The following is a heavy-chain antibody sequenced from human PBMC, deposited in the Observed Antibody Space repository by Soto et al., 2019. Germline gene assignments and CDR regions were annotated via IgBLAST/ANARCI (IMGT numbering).Heavy chain of an antibody. Sequence: SGKGLEWIGRIRAKPNNYATAYAASVKGRFTISRDDSKNTAYLQMNSLKTEDTAVYYCAKDRGDCSGGSCHCVSHSCG. D-gene: IGHD2-15*01. V-gene: IGHV3-73*01. J-gene: IGHJ5*01. CDR2: IRAKPNNYAT. CDR3: AKDRGDCSGGSCHCVSHS.